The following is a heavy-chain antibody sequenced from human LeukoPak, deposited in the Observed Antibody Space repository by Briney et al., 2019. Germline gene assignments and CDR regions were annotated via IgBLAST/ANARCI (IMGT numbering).Heavy chain of an antibody. CDR2: ISYDGSNK. J-gene: IGHJ4*02. Sequence: GGSLRLSCAASGFTFSSYAMHWVRQAPGKGLEWVAVISYDGSNKYYADSVKGRFTISRENSKSTLYLQMNSLRADDTAVYYCANEIRPNDYWGQGTLVTVSS. D-gene: IGHD4-17*01. CDR3: ANEIRPNDY. CDR1: GFTFSSYA. V-gene: IGHV3-30-3*02.